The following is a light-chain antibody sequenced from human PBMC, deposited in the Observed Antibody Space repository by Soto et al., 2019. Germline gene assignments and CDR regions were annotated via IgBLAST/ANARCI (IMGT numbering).Light chain of an antibody. CDR1: QSISGRY. J-gene: IGKJ4*01. CDR2: DAS. Sequence: PGERASLSCRASQSISGRYLAWYQQKPGQAPRLLIYDASSRATGIPDRFSGSGSGTDFILTICRLEPEDFAVYYCQQYGSSPLTFGGGTKVEIK. CDR3: QQYGSSPLT. V-gene: IGKV3-20*01.